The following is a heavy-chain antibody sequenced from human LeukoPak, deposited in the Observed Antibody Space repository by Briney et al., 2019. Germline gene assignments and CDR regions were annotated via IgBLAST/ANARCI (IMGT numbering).Heavy chain of an antibody. CDR3: ARQRWNGFLD. CDR2: INHSGST. V-gene: IGHV4-34*01. J-gene: IGHJ4*02. Sequence: PSETLSLTCAVYGGSFSGYYWSWIRQPPGKGLEWIGEINHSGSTNYNPSLKSRVTISVDTSKNQFSLKLSSVTAADTAVYYCARQRWNGFLDWGQGTLVTVSS. D-gene: IGHD1-1*01. CDR1: GGSFSGYY.